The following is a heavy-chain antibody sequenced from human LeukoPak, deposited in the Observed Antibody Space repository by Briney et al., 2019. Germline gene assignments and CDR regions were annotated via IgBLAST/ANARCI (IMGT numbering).Heavy chain of an antibody. Sequence: GGSLRLSCATSGFTFSSYWMTWVRQAPGKGLEWVANIKEDGGEAYYAGSVKGRFTVSRDNAKNSLYLQMNSLRVEDTAMYYCATRKCSISACRASSYRCMDDWGKGTTVTVSS. J-gene: IGHJ6*03. CDR2: IKEDGGEA. CDR3: ATRKCSISACRASSYRCMDD. V-gene: IGHV3-7*01. CDR1: GFTFSSYW. D-gene: IGHD2-2*01.